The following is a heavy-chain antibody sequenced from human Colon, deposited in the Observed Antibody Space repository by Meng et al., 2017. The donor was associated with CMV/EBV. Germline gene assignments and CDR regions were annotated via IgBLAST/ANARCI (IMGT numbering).Heavy chain of an antibody. J-gene: IGHJ4*02. CDR1: GFTFSNYS. D-gene: IGHD1-26*01. CDR3: ARVRKGMVGQTTFDY. Sequence: GGSLRLSCAASGFTFSNYSMNWVRQTPGKGLEWVGRIRNKVNSYTTLYAASVEGRFTVSRDDSKNSVFLQMNSLKTEDTAVYYCARVRKGMVGQTTFDYWGQGTLVTVSS. V-gene: IGHV3-72*01. CDR2: IRNKVNSYTT.